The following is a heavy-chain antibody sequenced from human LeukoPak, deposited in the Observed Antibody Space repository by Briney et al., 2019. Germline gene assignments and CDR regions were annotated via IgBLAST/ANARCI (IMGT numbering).Heavy chain of an antibody. CDR2: ILYDGSNE. Sequence: GSLRLSCAASGFTFSSYGMHWVRQAPGKGLEWVAVILYDGSNEYYADSVKGRFTISRDNSKNTLYLQMNSLRAEDTAVYYCARDKPPPYYYDSSGIFDYWGQGTLVTVSS. V-gene: IGHV3-33*01. D-gene: IGHD3-22*01. CDR3: ARDKPPPYYYDSSGIFDY. J-gene: IGHJ4*02. CDR1: GFTFSSYG.